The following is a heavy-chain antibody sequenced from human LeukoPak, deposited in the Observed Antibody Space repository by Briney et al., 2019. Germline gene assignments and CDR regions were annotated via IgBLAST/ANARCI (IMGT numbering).Heavy chain of an antibody. CDR3: ARTIFGGAYRGHWFDP. D-gene: IGHD3-3*01. Sequence: ASAKVSCKASGGTFRSYAISWVRQAPGQGLEWMGGIISIFGTANNAQKFQGRVTMTRDTSTSTVYMELSSLRSEDTAVYYCARTIFGGAYRGHWFDPWGQGTLVTVSS. CDR2: IISIFGTA. V-gene: IGHV1-69*05. CDR1: GGTFRSYA. J-gene: IGHJ5*02.